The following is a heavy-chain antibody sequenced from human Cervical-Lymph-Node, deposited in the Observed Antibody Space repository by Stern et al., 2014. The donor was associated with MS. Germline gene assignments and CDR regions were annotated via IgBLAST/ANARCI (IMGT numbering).Heavy chain of an antibody. V-gene: IGHV1-69*01. Sequence: VQLVQSGAEVKKPGSSVKVSCKASGGTFSSYAISWVRQAPGQGLEWVGGVIPIFGKTNYAQKFQGRVTITADESTSTAYIELSSLRSEDTAVYYCARGELKEGLVRGMDVWGQGTTVTVSS. CDR3: ARGELKEGLVRGMDV. CDR1: GGTFSSYA. J-gene: IGHJ6*02. D-gene: IGHD1-26*01. CDR2: VIPIFGKT.